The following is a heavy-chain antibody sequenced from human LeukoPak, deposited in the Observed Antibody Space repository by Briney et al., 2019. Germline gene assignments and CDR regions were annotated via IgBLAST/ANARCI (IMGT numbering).Heavy chain of an antibody. CDR3: ARAAAGIIHPFDP. V-gene: IGHV1-18*01. D-gene: IGHD6-13*01. Sequence: WASVTVSCKASGYTFTSYGISWVRQAPGQGLEWMGWISAYNGNTNYAQKLQGRVTMTTDTSTSTAYMELRSLRSDDTAVYYCARAAAGIIHPFDPWGQGTLVTVSS. CDR2: ISAYNGNT. J-gene: IGHJ5*02. CDR1: GYTFTSYG.